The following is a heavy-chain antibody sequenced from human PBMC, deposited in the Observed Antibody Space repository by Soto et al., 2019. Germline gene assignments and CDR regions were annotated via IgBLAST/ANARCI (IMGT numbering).Heavy chain of an antibody. D-gene: IGHD4-17*01. J-gene: IGHJ6*02. CDR2: ISHGGTNE. CDR3: ARGDRLRWPPGYKGMDV. CDR1: GFTFSSYT. Sequence: QVQLVESGGGVVQPGRSLRLSCAASGFTFSSYTMYWVRQAPGKGLEWVAVISHGGTNEYYADSVKGRFTISRDNSRDTVYVQMNSLRADDTAVYYCARGDRLRWPPGYKGMDVWGQGTTVTVSS. V-gene: IGHV3-30-3*01.